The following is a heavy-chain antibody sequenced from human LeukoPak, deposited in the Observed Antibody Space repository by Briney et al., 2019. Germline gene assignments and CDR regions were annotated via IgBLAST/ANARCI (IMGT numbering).Heavy chain of an antibody. J-gene: IGHJ5*02. V-gene: IGHV5-51*01. D-gene: IGHD3-10*01. Sequence: GESLKISCKGSGYSFTSYWIGWVRQMPGKGLEWMGIIYPGDSDTRYSPSFQGQVTISADKSISTAYLQWSSLKASDTAMYYCARELPYGSGSHYWFDPWGQGTLVTVSS. CDR1: GYSFTSYW. CDR3: ARELPYGSGSHYWFDP. CDR2: IYPGDSDT.